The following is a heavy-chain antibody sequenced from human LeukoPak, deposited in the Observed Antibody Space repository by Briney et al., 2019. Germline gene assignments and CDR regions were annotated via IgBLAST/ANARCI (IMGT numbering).Heavy chain of an antibody. V-gene: IGHV4-39*02. CDR1: GGSISSSSYY. J-gene: IGHJ4*02. Sequence: SETLSLTCTVSGGSISSSSYYWGWIRQPPGKGLEWIGSIYYSGSTYYNPSLKSRVTISVGTSKNQFSLKLSSVTAADTAVYYCAREEVGGSGSYSYYFDYWGQGTLVTVSS. D-gene: IGHD3-10*01. CDR2: IYYSGST. CDR3: AREEVGGSGSYSYYFDY.